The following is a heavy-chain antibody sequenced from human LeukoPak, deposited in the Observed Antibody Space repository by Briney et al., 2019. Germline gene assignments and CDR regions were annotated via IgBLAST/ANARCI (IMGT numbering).Heavy chain of an antibody. J-gene: IGHJ3*02. CDR1: GGSISSSSYH. V-gene: IGHV4-39*07. Sequence: PSETLSLTCAVTGGSISSSSYHWGWIRQPPGKGLECIGTIYYSGRTYYNPSLNSRVTISLDTSKNQFSLKLTSVTAADTAVYYCAKSGPPARRPDAFDIWGQGTMATVSS. CDR3: AKSGPPARRPDAFDI. D-gene: IGHD2-2*01. CDR2: IYYSGRT.